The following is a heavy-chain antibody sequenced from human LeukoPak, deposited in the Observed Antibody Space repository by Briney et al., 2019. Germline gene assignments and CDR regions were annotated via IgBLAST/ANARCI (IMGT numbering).Heavy chain of an antibody. J-gene: IGHJ4*02. D-gene: IGHD6-19*01. CDR3: VEAVAGTYFDY. Sequence: RASVKVSCKASGYTFTGYYMHWVRQAPGQGLEWMGWINPNSGGTNYAQKFRGRVTMTRDTSISTAYMELSRLRSDDTAVYYCVEAVAGTYFDYWGQGTLVTVSS. CDR2: INPNSGGT. V-gene: IGHV1-2*02. CDR1: GYTFTGYY.